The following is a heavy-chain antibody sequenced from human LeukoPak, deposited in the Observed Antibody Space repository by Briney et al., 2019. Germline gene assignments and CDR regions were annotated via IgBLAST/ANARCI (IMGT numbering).Heavy chain of an antibody. Sequence: GESLKISCKGSGYSFTSYWIGWVRQMPGKGLECMGIIYPGDSDTRYSPSFQGQVTMAADKSINTAYLQWSSLKASDTAMYYCARHSLRGEGHYFDFWGQGTLVTVSS. J-gene: IGHJ4*02. CDR2: IYPGDSDT. CDR3: ARHSLRGEGHYFDF. CDR1: GYSFTSYW. V-gene: IGHV5-51*01. D-gene: IGHD3-10*01.